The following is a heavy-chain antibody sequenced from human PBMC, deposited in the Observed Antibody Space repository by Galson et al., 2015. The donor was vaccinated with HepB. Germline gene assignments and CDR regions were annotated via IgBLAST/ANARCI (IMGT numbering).Heavy chain of an antibody. CDR2: IHTGGST. J-gene: IGHJ3*02. Sequence: SLRLSCAVSGFTVRSNYMSWARQAPGKGLEWVSVIHTGGSTHYADSVKGRFTMSRDISKNTLYLQMNYLRVEDTAVYYCARVGGVEATGGHDAFDIWGQGTMVTVSS. CDR3: ARVGGVEATGGHDAFDI. CDR1: GFTVRSNY. V-gene: IGHV3-53*01. D-gene: IGHD1-26*01.